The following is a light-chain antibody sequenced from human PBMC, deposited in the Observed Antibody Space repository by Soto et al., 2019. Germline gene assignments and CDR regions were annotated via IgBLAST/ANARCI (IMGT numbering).Light chain of an antibody. V-gene: IGKV3-20*01. CDR1: QLVSSSY. Sequence: EIVLTQSAGTLSLSPGERSNLSCRASQLVSSSYLSCYQQKPGQAPRLLIYGASSRATGSPDRFSGSGSGTNFTLTISRLESEDFAVYYCQQYVSPPRTFGQGTKVDIK. CDR3: QQYVSPPRT. CDR2: GAS. J-gene: IGKJ1*01.